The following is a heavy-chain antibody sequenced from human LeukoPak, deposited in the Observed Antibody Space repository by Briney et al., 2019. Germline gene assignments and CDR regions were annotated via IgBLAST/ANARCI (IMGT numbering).Heavy chain of an antibody. CDR3: ARQDSIYDILTGYSYYFDY. J-gene: IGHJ4*02. CDR2: IWYDGSNK. V-gene: IGHV3-33*01. CDR1: GXTFSSYG. D-gene: IGHD3-9*01. Sequence: QPGRSLRLSCAASGXTFSSYGMHWVRQAPGKGLEWVAVIWYDGSNKYYADSVKGRFTISRDNSKNTLYLQMNSLRAEDTAVYYCARQDSIYDILTGYSYYFDYWGQGTLVTVSS.